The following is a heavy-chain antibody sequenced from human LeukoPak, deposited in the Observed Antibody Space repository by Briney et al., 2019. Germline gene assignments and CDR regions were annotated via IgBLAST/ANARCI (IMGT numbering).Heavy chain of an antibody. D-gene: IGHD2-2*01. CDR3: ARGPFGSCSSPSCYFFDY. CDR1: GFTFSSYG. CDR2: IWHDGSNK. Sequence: GTSLRLSCAASGFTFSSYGMHWVRQAPGKGLEWVAVIWHDGSNKYFADSVKGRFTISRDNSKNTLYLQMNSLRGDDTAVYYCARGPFGSCSSPSCYFFDYWGQGSLVTVSS. V-gene: IGHV3-33*01. J-gene: IGHJ4*02.